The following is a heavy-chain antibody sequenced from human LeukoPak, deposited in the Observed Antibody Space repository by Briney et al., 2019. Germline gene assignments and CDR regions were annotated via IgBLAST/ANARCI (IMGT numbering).Heavy chain of an antibody. CDR2: IYPGDYDT. J-gene: IGHJ3*02. V-gene: IGHV5-51*01. D-gene: IGHD6-13*01. Sequence: GESLKISCKGSGYSFNSYWIGWVRQMPGKGLEWLGIIYPGDYDTRYSPSFQGQVTISADKSISTAYLQWSSLKASDTAMYYCARPQWSSSWYGAFDIWGQGTMVTVSS. CDR1: GYSFNSYW. CDR3: ARPQWSSSWYGAFDI.